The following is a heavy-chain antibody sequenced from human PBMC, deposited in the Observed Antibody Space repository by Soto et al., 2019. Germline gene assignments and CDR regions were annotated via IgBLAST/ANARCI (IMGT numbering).Heavy chain of an antibody. CDR2: IKQGGSEK. CDR1: GFTFTTYW. V-gene: IGHV3-7*05. D-gene: IGHD2-21*02. J-gene: IGHJ2*01. Sequence: EVQLVESGGGLVQPGGSLRLSCAASGFTFTTYWMKWVRQAPGKGLEWVADIKQGGSEKYYVDSVKGRFTTSRDNAKNSLYLQMNSLRAEDTAVYYCARGGWGRYFELWGRGTLVTVSS. CDR3: ARGGWGRYFEL.